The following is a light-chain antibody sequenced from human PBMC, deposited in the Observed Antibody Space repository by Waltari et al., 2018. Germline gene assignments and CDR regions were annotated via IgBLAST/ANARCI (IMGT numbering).Light chain of an antibody. CDR3: QSYDSSLRGSV. V-gene: IGLV1-40*01. CDR2: GNS. Sequence: QSVLTQPPSVSGAPGQRVTISCTGSSSNIGADYDVHWYQQLPGTAPKFLIYGNSNRPSGVLDRFSGSKSGTSASLAITGLQAEDEADYYCQSYDSSLRGSVFGGGTKLTVL. CDR1: SSNIGADYD. J-gene: IGLJ2*01.